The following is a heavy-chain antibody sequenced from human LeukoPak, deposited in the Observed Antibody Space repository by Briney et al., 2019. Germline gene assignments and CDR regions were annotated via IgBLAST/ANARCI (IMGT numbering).Heavy chain of an antibody. J-gene: IGHJ6*03. Sequence: PRGSLRLSCAASGFTFSSYSMNWVRQAPGKGLEWVSSISSSSYIYYADSVKGRFTISRDNAKNSLYLQMNSLRAEDTAVYYCARGYHYYYMDVWGKGTTVTVSS. V-gene: IGHV3-21*01. CDR2: ISSSSYI. CDR1: GFTFSSYS. CDR3: ARGYHYYYMDV.